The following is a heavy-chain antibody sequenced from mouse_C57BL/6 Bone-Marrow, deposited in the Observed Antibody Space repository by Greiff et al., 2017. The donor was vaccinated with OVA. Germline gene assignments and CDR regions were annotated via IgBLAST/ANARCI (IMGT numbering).Heavy chain of an antibody. V-gene: IGHV1-50*01. CDR1: GYTFTSYW. J-gene: IGHJ4*01. CDR3: ARGGWLRRNYAMDY. D-gene: IGHD2-2*01. CDR2: IDPSDSYT. Sequence: QVQLKQPGAELVKPGASVKLSCKASGYTFTSYWMQWVKQRPGQGLEWIGEIDPSDSYTNYNQKFKGKATLTVDTSSSTAYMQLSSLTSEDSAVYYCARGGWLRRNYAMDYWGQGTSVTVSS.